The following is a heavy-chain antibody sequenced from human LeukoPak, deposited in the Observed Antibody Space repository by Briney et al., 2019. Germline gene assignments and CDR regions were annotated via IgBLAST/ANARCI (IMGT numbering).Heavy chain of an antibody. CDR1: GFTFSNLD. D-gene: IGHD1-1*01. CDR2: ISYDGSNK. J-gene: IGHJ5*02. CDR3: AKGWRMSDR. V-gene: IGHV3-30*18. Sequence: GGSLRLSCAASGFTFSNLDMHWVRQAPGKGLEWVAVISYDGSNKYYADSVKGRFTISRDNSKNTLYLQMNSLRPEDTAGYYCAKGWRMSDRWGQGTLVTVSS.